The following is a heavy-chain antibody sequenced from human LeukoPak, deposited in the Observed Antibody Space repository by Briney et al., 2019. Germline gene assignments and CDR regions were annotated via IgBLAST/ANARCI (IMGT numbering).Heavy chain of an antibody. D-gene: IGHD7-27*01. CDR3: ARFSPRAMGNYLDF. CDR2: IYPRGST. V-gene: IGHV4-30-2*01. CDR1: GGSISSGSYS. Sequence: TSQTLSLTCAVSGGSISSGSYSWSWIRQPPGKGLEWIGYIYPRGSTYYNPSLKSRVILSLDKSANQFSLNLSSVTAADTAVYYCARFSPRAMGNYLDFWGQGTLVTVSS. J-gene: IGHJ4*02.